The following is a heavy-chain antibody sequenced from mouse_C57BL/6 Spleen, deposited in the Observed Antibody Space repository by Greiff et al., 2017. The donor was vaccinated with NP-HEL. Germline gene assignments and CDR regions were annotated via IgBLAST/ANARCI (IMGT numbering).Heavy chain of an antibody. Sequence: QVQLQQPGAELVKPGASVKMSCKASGYTFTSYWITWVKQRPGQGLEWIGDIYPGSGSTNYNEKFKSKATLTVDTSSSTAYMQLSSLTSEDSAVYYCARIYYDYDEGYFDVWGTGTTVTVSS. D-gene: IGHD2-4*01. CDR2: IYPGSGST. J-gene: IGHJ1*03. CDR3: ARIYYDYDEGYFDV. V-gene: IGHV1-55*01. CDR1: GYTFTSYW.